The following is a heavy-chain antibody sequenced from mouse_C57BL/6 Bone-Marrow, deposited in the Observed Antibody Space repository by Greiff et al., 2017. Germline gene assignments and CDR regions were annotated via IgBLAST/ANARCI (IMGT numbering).Heavy chain of an antibody. CDR1: GYTFTSYG. J-gene: IGHJ4*01. CDR2: IYPRSGNT. Sequence: QLQQSGAELARPGASVKLSCKTSGYTFTSYGISWVKQRTGQGLEWIGEIYPRSGNTYYNEKFKGKATLPADKSSSTAYMELRSLTSEDSAVYFCANIYYDYDGVAMDYWGQVTSVTVSS. CDR3: ANIYYDYDGVAMDY. D-gene: IGHD2-4*01. V-gene: IGHV1-81*01.